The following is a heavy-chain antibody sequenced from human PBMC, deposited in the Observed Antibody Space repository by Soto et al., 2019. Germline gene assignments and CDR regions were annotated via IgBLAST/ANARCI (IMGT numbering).Heavy chain of an antibody. J-gene: IGHJ4*02. V-gene: IGHV3-30-3*01. CDR1: GFTFSSYA. D-gene: IGHD3-10*01. CDR3: ARGHPYGSGSYWFDY. Sequence: QVPLVESGGGVVQPGRSLRLSCAASGFTFSSYAMHWVRQAPGKGLEWVAVISYDGSNKYYADSVKGRFTISRDNSKNTLYLQMNSLRAEDTAVYYCARGHPYGSGSYWFDYWGQGTLVTVSS. CDR2: ISYDGSNK.